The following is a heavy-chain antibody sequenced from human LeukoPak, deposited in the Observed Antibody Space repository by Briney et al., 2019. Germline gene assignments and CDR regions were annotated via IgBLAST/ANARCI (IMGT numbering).Heavy chain of an antibody. D-gene: IGHD5-24*01. CDR1: GGSISSYY. V-gene: IGHV4-59*01. Sequence: SETLSLICTVSGGSISSYYWSWIRQPPGKGLEWIGYIYYSGSTNYNPSLKSRVTISVDTSKNQFSLKLSSVTAADTAVYYCARGGDGYKGSYYYYYMDVWGKGTTVTVSS. J-gene: IGHJ6*03. CDR2: IYYSGST. CDR3: ARGGDGYKGSYYYYYMDV.